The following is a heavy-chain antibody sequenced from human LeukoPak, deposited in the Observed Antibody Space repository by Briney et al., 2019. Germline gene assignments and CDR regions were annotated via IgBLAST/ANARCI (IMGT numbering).Heavy chain of an antibody. V-gene: IGHV3-30-3*01. Sequence: GRSLRLSCAASGFTFSSNAMNWVRQAPGRGLEWVAIISYDGIYKYYADSVKGRFTISRDNSKNTLYLQMNSLRAEDTAIYFCANKHPLLAGLRGPLDYWGQGTLVTVSS. D-gene: IGHD6-19*01. CDR3: ANKHPLLAGLRGPLDY. J-gene: IGHJ4*02. CDR1: GFTFSSNA. CDR2: ISYDGIYK.